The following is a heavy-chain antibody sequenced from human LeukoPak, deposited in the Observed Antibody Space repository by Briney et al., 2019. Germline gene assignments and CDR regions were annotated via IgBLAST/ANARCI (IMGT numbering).Heavy chain of an antibody. V-gene: IGHV3-23*01. J-gene: IGHJ4*02. D-gene: IGHD3-3*01. CDR1: GFTFSSYW. CDR3: AKDITIFGVVMGSFDY. CDR2: ISGSGGST. Sequence: GGSLRLSCAASGFTFSSYWMSWVRQAPGKGLEWVSAISGSGGSTYYADSVKGRFTISRDNSKNTLYLQMNSLRAEDTAVYYCAKDITIFGVVMGSFDYWGQGTLVTVSS.